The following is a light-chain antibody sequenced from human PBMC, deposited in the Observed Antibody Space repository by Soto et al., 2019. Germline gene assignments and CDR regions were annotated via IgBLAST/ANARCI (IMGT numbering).Light chain of an antibody. CDR1: SSDVGGYNY. J-gene: IGLJ3*02. CDR2: DVS. CDR3: CSYAGSYSRV. Sequence: QSALTQPRSVSGSPGQSVTISCTGTSSDVGGYNYVSWYQHDPGKAPKLTISDVSKRPSGVPDRFSGSKSGNTASLTISGLQAEDEADYYCCSYAGSYSRVFGGGTKLTVL. V-gene: IGLV2-11*01.